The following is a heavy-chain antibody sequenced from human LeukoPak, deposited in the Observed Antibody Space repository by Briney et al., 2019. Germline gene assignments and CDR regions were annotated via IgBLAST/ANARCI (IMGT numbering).Heavy chain of an antibody. J-gene: IGHJ6*03. CDR2: IRSDGSNK. CDR1: GFTFSSYG. D-gene: IGHD3-10*01. Sequence: GGSLRLSCAASGFTFSSYGMSWVRQAPGKGLEWVAFIRSDGSNKYYADSVKGRFTISRDNSKNTLYLQMNSLGAEDTAVYYCAKVGKTENYYGSGRFSYYYYMDVWGKGTTVTISS. V-gene: IGHV3-30*02. CDR3: AKVGKTENYYGSGRFSYYYYMDV.